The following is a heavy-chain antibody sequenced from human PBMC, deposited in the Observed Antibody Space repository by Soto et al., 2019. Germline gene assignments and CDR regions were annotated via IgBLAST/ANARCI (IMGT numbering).Heavy chain of an antibody. V-gene: IGHV5-51*01. CDR1: GYSFTSYW. CDR3: ARIPHCSSTSCYFYWFDP. CDR2: IYPGDSDT. J-gene: IGHJ5*02. D-gene: IGHD2-2*01. Sequence: GESLKISCKSSGYSFTSYWIGWVRQMPGKGLEWMGIIYPGDSDTRYSPSFQGQVTISADKSISTAYLQWSSLKASDTAMYYCARIPHCSSTSCYFYWFDPWGQGTLVTVSS.